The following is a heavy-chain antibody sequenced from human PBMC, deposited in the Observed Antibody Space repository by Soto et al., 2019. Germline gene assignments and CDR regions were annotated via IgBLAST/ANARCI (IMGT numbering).Heavy chain of an antibody. J-gene: IGHJ5*02. Sequence: KTSETLSLTCAVSGGSITNNAYSWSWIRQPPGKGLEWIGYIFHTGSTYYNPSLQSRVTLSVDRSKNQFSLQLSSVTAADTAVYYCARGGIYCSGGNCYAGAQYTWFDPWGHGTPVTVSS. CDR1: GGSITNNAYS. CDR3: ARGGIYCSGGNCYAGAQYTWFDP. D-gene: IGHD2-15*01. V-gene: IGHV4-30-2*01. CDR2: IFHTGST.